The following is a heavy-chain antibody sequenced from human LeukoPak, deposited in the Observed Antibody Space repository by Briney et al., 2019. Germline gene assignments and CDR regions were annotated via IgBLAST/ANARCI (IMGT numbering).Heavy chain of an antibody. CDR3: ARAEIAAAGMHS. V-gene: IGHV1-18*01. CDR1: GGTFSSYA. Sequence: ASVKVSCKASGGTFSSYAISWVRQAPGQGLEWMGWISAYNGNTNYAQKLQGRVTMTTDTSTSTAYMELRSLRSDDTVVYYCARAEIAAAGMHSWGQGTLVTVSS. J-gene: IGHJ4*02. CDR2: ISAYNGNT. D-gene: IGHD6-13*01.